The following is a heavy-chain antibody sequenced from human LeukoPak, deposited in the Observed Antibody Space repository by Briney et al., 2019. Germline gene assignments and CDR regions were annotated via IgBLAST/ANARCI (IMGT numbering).Heavy chain of an antibody. D-gene: IGHD3-22*01. CDR3: TRRRAHYYDSSGYYSRPQGVFDI. Sequence: TTSETLSLTCSVSGVSITSYYWSWIRQPAGKGLEWIGRIHTSGSTNYNPSLKSRVTMSVDTSKNQFSLKLSSVTAADTAVYYCTRRRAHYYDSSGYYSRPQGVFDIWGQGTMVTVSS. CDR1: GVSITSYY. J-gene: IGHJ3*02. CDR2: IHTSGST. V-gene: IGHV4-4*07.